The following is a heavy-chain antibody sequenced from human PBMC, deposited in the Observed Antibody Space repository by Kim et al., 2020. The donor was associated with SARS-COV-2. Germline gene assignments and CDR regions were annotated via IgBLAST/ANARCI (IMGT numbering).Heavy chain of an antibody. Sequence: ASVKVSCKPSGYTFTSYKIHWVRLAPGQGLEWMGIITPIDGYTSYAQKFQDRITMTTDTSTNIVYMEMSSLNSEDTALYYCARDNTNWAIDYWGQGTLVTVFS. D-gene: IGHD1-1*01. CDR2: ITPIDGYT. CDR1: GYTFTSYK. J-gene: IGHJ4*02. CDR3: ARDNTNWAIDY. V-gene: IGHV1-46*01.